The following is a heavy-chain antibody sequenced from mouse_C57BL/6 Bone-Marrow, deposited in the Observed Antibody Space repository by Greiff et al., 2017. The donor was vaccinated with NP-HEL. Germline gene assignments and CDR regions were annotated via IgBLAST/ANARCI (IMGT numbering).Heavy chain of an antibody. CDR2: IYPRSGNT. Sequence: VQLQQSGAELARPGASVKLSCKASGYTFTSYGISWVKQRTGQGLEWIGEIYPRSGNTYYNEKFKGKATLTADKSSSTAYMELRSLTSEDSAVYFCAIPNWDSWFAYWGQGTLVTVSA. J-gene: IGHJ3*01. CDR1: GYTFTSYG. CDR3: AIPNWDSWFAY. D-gene: IGHD4-1*02. V-gene: IGHV1-81*01.